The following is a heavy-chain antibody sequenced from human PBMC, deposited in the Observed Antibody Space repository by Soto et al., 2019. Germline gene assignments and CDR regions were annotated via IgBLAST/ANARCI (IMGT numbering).Heavy chain of an antibody. CDR1: GFTFGSYA. CDR3: AKALRPSLNFFYYVDV. J-gene: IGHJ6*03. Sequence: EVQLLESGGGLVQPGGSLRLSCVVSGFTFGSYAMSWVRQAPEKGPEWVAILGGNGFTTYYADSVKGRFTISGDKSKSTLFLQMSSLIADDTGVYYCAKALRPSLNFFYYVDVWGRGTSVNVSS. CDR2: LGGNGFTT. D-gene: IGHD2-2*01. V-gene: IGHV3-23*01.